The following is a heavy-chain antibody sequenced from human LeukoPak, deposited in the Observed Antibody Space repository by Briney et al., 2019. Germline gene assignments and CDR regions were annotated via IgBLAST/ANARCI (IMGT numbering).Heavy chain of an antibody. CDR3: AREYCGGDCYPGYYYYGMDV. CDR2: ISSSSSYI. J-gene: IGHJ6*02. V-gene: IGHV3-21*01. CDR1: GFTFTIYS. D-gene: IGHD2-21*02. Sequence: GGSLRLSCAASGFTFTIYSMNWVRQAPGKGLEWVSSISSSSSYIYYADSVKGRFTITRDNAKNSLYLQMNSLRAEDTAVYYCAREYCGGDCYPGYYYYGMDVWGQGTTVTVSS.